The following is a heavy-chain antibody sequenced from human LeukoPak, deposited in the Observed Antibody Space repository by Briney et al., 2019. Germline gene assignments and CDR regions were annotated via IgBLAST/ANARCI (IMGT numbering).Heavy chain of an antibody. J-gene: IGHJ5*02. CDR2: IYYSGGT. CDR1: GGSISSYY. V-gene: IGHV4-59*01. Sequence: PSETLSLTCTVSGGSISSYYWSWIRQPPGKGLEWIGYIYYSGGTNYNPSLKSRVTISVDTSKNQFSLKLSSVTAADTAVYYCAREGPLGWFDPWGQGTLVTVSS. CDR3: AREGPLGWFDP.